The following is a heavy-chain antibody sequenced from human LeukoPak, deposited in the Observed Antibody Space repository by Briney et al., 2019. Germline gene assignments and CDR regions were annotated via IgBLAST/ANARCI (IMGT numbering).Heavy chain of an antibody. CDR3: ARRGSGYDSPYYFDY. V-gene: IGHV3-21*01. CDR2: ISSSSTNI. D-gene: IGHD5-12*01. Sequence: GGSLRLSCAASGFTFSNYNMNWVRQAPGKGLEWVSYISSSSTNIYYTDSVKGRFTISRDNAKNSLYLQMNSLRAEDTAVYYCARRGSGYDSPYYFDYWGQGTLVTVSS. CDR1: GFTFSNYN. J-gene: IGHJ4*02.